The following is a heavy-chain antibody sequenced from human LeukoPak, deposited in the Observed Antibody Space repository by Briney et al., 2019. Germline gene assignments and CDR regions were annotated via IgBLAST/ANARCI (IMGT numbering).Heavy chain of an antibody. CDR2: INPNSGGT. D-gene: IGHD6-13*01. J-gene: IGHJ3*02. CDR3: ARDSRVRYSSSWDPFDI. Sequence: GASVKVSCKASGYTFTGYYMHWVRQAPGQGLEWMGWINPNSGGTNYAQKLQGRVTMTTDTSTSTAYMELRSLRSDDTAVYYCARDSRVRYSSSWDPFDIWGQGTMVTVSS. CDR1: GYTFTGYY. V-gene: IGHV1-2*02.